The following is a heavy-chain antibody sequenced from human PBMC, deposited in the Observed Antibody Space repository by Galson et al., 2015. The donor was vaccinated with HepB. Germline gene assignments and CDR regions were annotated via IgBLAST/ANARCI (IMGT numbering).Heavy chain of an antibody. CDR2: ISSNGGST. CDR1: GFTFSSYA. D-gene: IGHD3-9*01. J-gene: IGHJ4*02. V-gene: IGHV3-64D*06. Sequence: SLRLSCAASGFTFSSYAMHWVRQAPGKGLEYVSAISSNGGSTYYADSVEGRFTISRDNSKNTLYLQMSSLRAEDTAVYYCVKGGGRGRRLRYFDWLLDWGQGTLVTVSS. CDR3: VKGGGRGRRLRYFDWLLD.